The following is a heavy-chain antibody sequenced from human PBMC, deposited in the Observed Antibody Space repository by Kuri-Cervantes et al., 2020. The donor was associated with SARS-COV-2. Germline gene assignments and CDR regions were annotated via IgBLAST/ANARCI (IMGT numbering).Heavy chain of an antibody. J-gene: IGHJ4*02. D-gene: IGHD1-1*01. V-gene: IGHV3-74*01. CDR2: INPDGSYT. CDR1: VFTYSGHW. CDR3: VSDGDHWNFDY. Sequence: GESLQISCAATVFTYSGHWIHWVRKAPGKGLGWVSRINPDGSYTNNADSVKVRFTLSRDNAKNMLFLQMDSLRAVDTAVYYCVSDGDHWNFDYWGQGTLVTVSS.